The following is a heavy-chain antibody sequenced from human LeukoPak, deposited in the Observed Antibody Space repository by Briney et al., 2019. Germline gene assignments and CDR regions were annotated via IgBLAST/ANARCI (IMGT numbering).Heavy chain of an antibody. CDR3: AKDRPNYHESNGHYYRLNGDS. Sequence: PGGSLRLSCAASGFTVSSNYMSWVRQAPGKGLEWVSSITSSGDATFHAASVTDRFTISRDNSKSTLYLQMSRLRVEDTAVYYCAKDRPNYHESNGHYYRLNGDSWGQGGLVTVSS. D-gene: IGHD3-22*01. CDR2: ITSSGDAT. J-gene: IGHJ5*01. CDR1: GFTVSSNY. V-gene: IGHV3-23*01.